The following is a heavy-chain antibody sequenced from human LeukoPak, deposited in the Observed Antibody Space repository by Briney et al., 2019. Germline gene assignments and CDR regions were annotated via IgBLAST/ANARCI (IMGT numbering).Heavy chain of an antibody. CDR1: GFTFDDYD. V-gene: IGHV3-9*01. D-gene: IGHD5-18*01. CDR3: AKGKEGKRGYSYGFDY. Sequence: GRSLRLSCAASGFTFDDYDMHWVRQAPGKGLEWVTGISWNSGSIGYADSVKGRFTISRDNAKNSLYLQMNSLRAEDTALYYCAKGKEGKRGYSYGFDYWGQGTLVTVSS. CDR2: ISWNSGSI. J-gene: IGHJ4*02.